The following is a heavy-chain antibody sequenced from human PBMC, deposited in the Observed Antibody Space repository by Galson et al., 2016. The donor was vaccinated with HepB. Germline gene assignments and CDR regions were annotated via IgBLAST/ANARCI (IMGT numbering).Heavy chain of an antibody. CDR2: IYYTGRT. J-gene: IGHJ3*02. CDR3: ARDGGAGAFDI. CDR1: GGSISSGGHY. Sequence: TLSLTCTVSGGSISSGGHYWSWIRQHPGKGLEWIGYIYYTGRTYYNPSLESRVTMSTDTSKNQFSLSLTSVAAADTAIYYCARDGGAGAFDIWGQGTMVTVSS. D-gene: IGHD2-21*01. V-gene: IGHV4-31*03.